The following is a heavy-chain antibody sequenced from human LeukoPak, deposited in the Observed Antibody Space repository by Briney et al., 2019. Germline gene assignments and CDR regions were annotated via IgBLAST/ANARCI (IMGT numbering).Heavy chain of an antibody. CDR3: ARACCNYDILTGYYTPSDAFDI. J-gene: IGHJ3*02. Sequence: SETLSLTCTVSGGSISSYYWSWIRQPAGKGLEWIGRIYTSGSTNYNPSLKSRVTMSVDTSKDQFSLKLSSVTAADTAVYYCARACCNYDILTGYYTPSDAFDIWGQGTMVTVSS. CDR1: GGSISSYY. D-gene: IGHD3-9*01. V-gene: IGHV4-4*07. CDR2: IYTSGST.